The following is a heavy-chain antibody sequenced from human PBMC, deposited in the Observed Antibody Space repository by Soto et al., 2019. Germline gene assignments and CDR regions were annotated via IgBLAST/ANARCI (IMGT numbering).Heavy chain of an antibody. V-gene: IGHV3-23*01. CDR1: GFAFSRHA. J-gene: IGHJ4*02. CDR2: ISNSDDTT. Sequence: GGSLRLSCATSGFAFSRHAMSWVRQTPGRGLEWLSSISNSDDTTYYAASVKGRFTISRDMSKSTLSLQMSSLRAEDTAVYYCAKGSADSDCWGQGTQGTVSS. CDR3: AKGSADSDC.